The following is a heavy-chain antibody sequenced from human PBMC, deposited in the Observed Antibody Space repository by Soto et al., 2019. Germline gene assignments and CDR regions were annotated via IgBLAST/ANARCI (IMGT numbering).Heavy chain of an antibody. Sequence: QVRLQESGPGLVKPSETLSLTCTVSGGSISRYYWSWIRQPPGKGLEWIGYLYNAGSTIYNPSPKSRVTISVDTSKNQFSLKLNSLTAADTAVYYCARDLWGYCGTDCYPLDVWGQGTTVTVSS. J-gene: IGHJ6*02. CDR2: LYNAGST. V-gene: IGHV4-59*01. CDR1: GGSISRYY. D-gene: IGHD2-21*02. CDR3: ARDLWGYCGTDCYPLDV.